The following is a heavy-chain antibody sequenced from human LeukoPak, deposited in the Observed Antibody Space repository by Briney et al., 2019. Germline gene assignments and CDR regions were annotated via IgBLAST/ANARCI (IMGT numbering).Heavy chain of an antibody. V-gene: IGHV4-34*01. CDR2: INHSGST. J-gene: IGHJ6*02. Sequence: SETLSLTCAVYGGSFSGYYWSWIRQPPGKGLEWIGEINHSGSTNYNPSLKSRVTISVDTSKNQFSLKLSSVTAADTAVYYCASGGSRGPYYYSMDVWGQGTTVTVSS. CDR1: GGSFSGYY. CDR3: ASGGSRGPYYYSMDV.